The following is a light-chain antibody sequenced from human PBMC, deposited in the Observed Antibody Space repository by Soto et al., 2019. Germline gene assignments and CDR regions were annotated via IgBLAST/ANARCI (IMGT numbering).Light chain of an antibody. CDR3: QQFSSSPIT. CDR1: QSVSSTY. CDR2: GVS. V-gene: IGKV3-20*01. J-gene: IGKJ5*01. Sequence: EVVLTQSPGTLSLSPGERATLSCRASQSVSSTYLAWYQHRPGQPPRLLIYGVSSRAAGIPDRFSGSGSGTDFTLTIRRLQPEDIAVYYCQQFSSSPITFGQGTRLEIK.